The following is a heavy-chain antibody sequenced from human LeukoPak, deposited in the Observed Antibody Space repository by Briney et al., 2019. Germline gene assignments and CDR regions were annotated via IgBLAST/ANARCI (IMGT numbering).Heavy chain of an antibody. D-gene: IGHD3-16*01. CDR2: VYSGGST. CDR3: ARDLSCGSGEF. V-gene: IGHV3-53*01. Sequence: PGGSLRLSCAASGFTVSNSHMSWVRQAAGKGLEWVSVVYSGGSTCYADAVKGRFTISRDDSKNTVFLQMNSLRAEDTAVYFCARDLSCGSGEFWGQGTLVTVSS. J-gene: IGHJ4*02. CDR1: GFTVSNSH.